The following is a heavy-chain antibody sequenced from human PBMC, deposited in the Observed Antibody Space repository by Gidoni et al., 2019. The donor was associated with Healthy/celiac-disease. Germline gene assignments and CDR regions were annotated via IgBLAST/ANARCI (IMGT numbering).Heavy chain of an antibody. CDR3: ARDRAYYDFWSGYFGEYYFDY. V-gene: IGHV1-18*01. CDR1: GYTFTSYG. J-gene: IGHJ4*02. CDR2: ISAYKCNT. D-gene: IGHD3-3*01. Sequence: QVQLVQSGAEVKKPGASVKVSCKASGYTFTSYGIRWVRQATGQGLEWMGWISAYKCNTNYAQKLQGRVTMTTDTSTSTAYMKLRSLRSDDTAVYYCARDRAYYDFWSGYFGEYYFDYWGQGTLVTVSS.